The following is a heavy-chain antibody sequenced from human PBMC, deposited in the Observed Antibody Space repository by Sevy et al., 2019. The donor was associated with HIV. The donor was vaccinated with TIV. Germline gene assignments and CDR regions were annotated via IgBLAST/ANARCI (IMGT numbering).Heavy chain of an antibody. Sequence: GGSLRLSCAASGFTFSRYGMHWVRQAPGKGLEWVAVIWYDGSNKYYADSVKGRFTISRDNSKNTLYLQMNSLRAEDTAVYYCARVGGYCSSTSCYWRYGMDVWGQGTTVTVSS. J-gene: IGHJ6*02. CDR3: ARVGGYCSSTSCYWRYGMDV. D-gene: IGHD2-2*01. CDR2: IWYDGSNK. V-gene: IGHV3-33*01. CDR1: GFTFSRYG.